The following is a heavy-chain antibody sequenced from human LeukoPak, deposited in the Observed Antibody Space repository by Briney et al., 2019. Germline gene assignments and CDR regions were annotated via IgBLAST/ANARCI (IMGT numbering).Heavy chain of an antibody. V-gene: IGHV3-7*01. CDR3: AREKVLKGDGYNYFRGAIADY. J-gene: IGHJ4*02. CDR2: IKQDEREK. CDR1: GFTFSSYW. D-gene: IGHD5-24*01. Sequence: GGSLRLSCAASGFTFSSYWMSWVRQAPGKGLEWVANIKQDEREKYYVDSVKGRFTISRDNAKNSLYLQMNSLRAEDTAVYYCAREKVLKGDGYNYFRGAIADYWGQGTLVTVSS.